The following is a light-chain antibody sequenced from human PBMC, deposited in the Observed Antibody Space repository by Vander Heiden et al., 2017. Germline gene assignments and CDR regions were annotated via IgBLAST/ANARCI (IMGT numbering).Light chain of an antibody. CDR3: QQLNSYPRT. Sequence: DIQLTLSPAFLSASVGDRVTLTCRASQGISRYLAWYQQKPGKAPKLLIYAASTLQSGVPSRFSGSGSGTEFTLTISSLQPEDFATYYCQQLNSYPRTFGQGTKVEIK. V-gene: IGKV1-9*01. CDR1: QGISRY. CDR2: AAS. J-gene: IGKJ1*01.